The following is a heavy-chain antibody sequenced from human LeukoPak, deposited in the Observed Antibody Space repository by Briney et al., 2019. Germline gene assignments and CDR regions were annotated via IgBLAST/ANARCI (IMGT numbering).Heavy chain of an antibody. CDR2: IYPGDSDT. CDR3: ARLKFYCSGGSCYPLDY. Sequence: GESLKISCKGSGXSFTSYWIGWVRQMPGKGLEWMGIIYPGDSDTRYSPSFQGQVTISADKSISTAYLQWSSLKASDIAMYYCARLKFYCSGGSCYPLDYWGQGTLVTVSS. V-gene: IGHV5-51*01. D-gene: IGHD2-15*01. J-gene: IGHJ4*02. CDR1: GXSFTSYW.